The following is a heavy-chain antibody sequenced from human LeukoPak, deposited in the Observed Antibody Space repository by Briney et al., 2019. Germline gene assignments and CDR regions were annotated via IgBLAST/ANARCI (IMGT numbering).Heavy chain of an antibody. J-gene: IGHJ4*02. CDR3: ARDTRGRFGGTPSYYFDY. Sequence: ASVKVSCKASGYTFTSYGISWVRQAPGQGLEWMGWMSAYNGNTNYAQKLQGRVTMTTDTSTSTAYMELRGLRSDDTAVYYCARDTRGRFGGTPSYYFDYWGQGTLVTVSS. CDR1: GYTFTSYG. D-gene: IGHD1-26*01. V-gene: IGHV1-18*01. CDR2: MSAYNGNT.